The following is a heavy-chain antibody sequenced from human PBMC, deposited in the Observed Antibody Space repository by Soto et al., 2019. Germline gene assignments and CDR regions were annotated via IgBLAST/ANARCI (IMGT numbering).Heavy chain of an antibody. CDR3: AGVLNWALDY. CDR2: IVPIFDTF. D-gene: IGHD7-27*01. J-gene: IGHJ4*02. Sequence: QVHLVQSAAEVKKPGSSVRVSCTVSGGTFGRNTILWVRQAPEQGLECMGHIVPIFDTFKYAQKFQGRVTFTADESTTTAYMDLSSLTSEDTAVYFCAGVLNWALDYWGQGTLVTVSS. CDR1: GGTFGRNT. V-gene: IGHV1-69*01.